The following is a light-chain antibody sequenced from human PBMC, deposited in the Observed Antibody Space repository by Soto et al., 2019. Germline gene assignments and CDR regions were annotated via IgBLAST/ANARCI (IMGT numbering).Light chain of an antibody. Sequence: EIVMTQSPATVCVSPGERATVSCRASQSVSSNLAWYQQKPGQAPRLLIYGASTRATGIPARFSGSGSGTEFTLTISSLQSEDFAVYYCQQYNNWPPITFGQGTRLEIK. V-gene: IGKV3-15*01. CDR3: QQYNNWPPIT. J-gene: IGKJ5*01. CDR1: QSVSSN. CDR2: GAS.